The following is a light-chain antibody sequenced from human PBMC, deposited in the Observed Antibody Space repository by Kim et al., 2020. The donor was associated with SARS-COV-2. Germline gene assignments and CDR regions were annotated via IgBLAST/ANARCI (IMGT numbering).Light chain of an antibody. CDR3: QQYGHSWT. J-gene: IGKJ1*01. CDR2: DAS. V-gene: IGKV3-20*01. CDR1: QSVGSNW. Sequence: LSPWERAALSCRASQSVGSNWLAWFQQKPGQAPRLLIYDASIRATGIPDMFSGSGSGTDFTLTISRLEPEDFAVYHCQQYGHSWTFGQGTKVDIK.